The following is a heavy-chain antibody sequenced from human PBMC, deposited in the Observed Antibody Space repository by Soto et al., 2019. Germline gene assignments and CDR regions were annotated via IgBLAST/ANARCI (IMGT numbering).Heavy chain of an antibody. CDR1: GGSISSSSYY. D-gene: IGHD4-17*01. V-gene: IGHV4-39*07. CDR2: INHSGST. J-gene: IGHJ4*02. CDR3: ARGLSVTTAHNFDY. Sequence: TSETLSLTCTVSGGSISSSSYYWGWIRQPPGKGLEWIGSINHSGSTYYNPSLKSRVTISVDTSKNQFSLKLSSVTAADTAVYYCARGLSVTTAHNFDYWGQGTLVTVSS.